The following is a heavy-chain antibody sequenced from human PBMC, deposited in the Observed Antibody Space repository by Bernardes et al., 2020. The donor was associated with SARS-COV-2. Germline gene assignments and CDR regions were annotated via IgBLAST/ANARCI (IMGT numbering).Heavy chain of an antibody. V-gene: IGHV3-13*01. CDR2: IGTAGDT. D-gene: IGHD3-10*01. Sequence: GGSLRLSCAASGFTFSSYDMHWVRQATGKGLEWVSAIGTAGDTYYPGSVKGRFTISRENAKNSLYLQMNSLRAEDTAMYYCARGGLLWFGRDAFDIWGQGTMVTVSS. CDR3: ARGGLLWFGRDAFDI. J-gene: IGHJ3*02. CDR1: GFTFSSYD.